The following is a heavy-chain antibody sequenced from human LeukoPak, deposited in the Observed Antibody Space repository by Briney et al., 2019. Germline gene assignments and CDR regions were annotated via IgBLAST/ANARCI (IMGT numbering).Heavy chain of an antibody. Sequence: GGSLRLSCAASGFTFDDYAMPWVRQAPGKGLEWVSGISWNSGSIGYADSVKGRFTISRDNAKNSLYLQMNSLRAEDTALYYCAKDNQYSSSWFDYWGQGTLVTVSS. J-gene: IGHJ4*02. V-gene: IGHV3-9*01. D-gene: IGHD6-13*01. CDR3: AKDNQYSSSWFDY. CDR2: ISWNSGSI. CDR1: GFTFDDYA.